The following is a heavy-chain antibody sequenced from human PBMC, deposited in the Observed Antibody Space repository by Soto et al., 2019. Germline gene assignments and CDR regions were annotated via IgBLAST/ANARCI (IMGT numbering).Heavy chain of an antibody. CDR3: AKKVTIYAVDPADY. CDR2: MSGSGDDA. D-gene: IGHD3-3*01. Sequence: GGSLRLSCAASGFRFSNHGMSWVRQAPGKGLEWVAAMSGSGDDAYYADSVKGRFTISRDNSKSTLYLQMNSLRAEDTAIYFCAKKVTIYAVDPADYWGQGTQVTVS. CDR1: GFRFSNHG. V-gene: IGHV3-23*01. J-gene: IGHJ4*02.